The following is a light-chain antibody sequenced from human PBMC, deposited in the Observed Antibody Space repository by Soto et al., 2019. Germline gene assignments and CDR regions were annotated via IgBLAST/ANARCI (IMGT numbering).Light chain of an antibody. CDR3: QQYAGSPWT. CDR2: GAS. CDR1: QTVRSNY. Sequence: ETVLTQSPGTLSLSPGERATLSCRASQTVRSNYLAWYRQTPGQAPRLLIYGASNRATGLADRFSGSGSGTDLPLIISRLEPEDFALYYCQQYAGSPWTFGQGTKVEIK. J-gene: IGKJ1*01. V-gene: IGKV3-20*01.